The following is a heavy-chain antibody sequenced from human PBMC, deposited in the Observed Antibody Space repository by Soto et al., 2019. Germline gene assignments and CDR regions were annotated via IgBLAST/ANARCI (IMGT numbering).Heavy chain of an antibody. V-gene: IGHV1-69*02. CDR1: GGTFSSYT. CDR2: IIPILGIA. D-gene: IGHD6-19*01. J-gene: IGHJ5*02. CDR3: ARVKGSGWLNWFGP. Sequence: SVKVSCKASGGTFSSYTISWVRQAPGQGLEWMGRIIPILGIANYAQKFQGRVTMTTDTSTSTAYMELRSLRSDDTAVYYCARVKGSGWLNWFGPWGQGTPVTVSS.